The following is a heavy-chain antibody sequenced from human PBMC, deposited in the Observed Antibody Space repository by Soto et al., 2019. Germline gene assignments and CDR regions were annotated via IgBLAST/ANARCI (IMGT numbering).Heavy chain of an antibody. CDR3: ARRALIAVAGTYYYYGMDV. CDR1: GGSISSYC. V-gene: IGHV4-59*01. J-gene: IGHJ6*02. Sequence: PSETLSLTCTVSGGSISSYCWSWIRQPPGKGLEWIGYIYYSGSTNYNPSLKSRVTISVDTSKNQFSLKLSSVTAADTAVYYCARRALIAVAGTYYYYGMDVWGQGTTVTVSS. CDR2: IYYSGST. D-gene: IGHD6-19*01.